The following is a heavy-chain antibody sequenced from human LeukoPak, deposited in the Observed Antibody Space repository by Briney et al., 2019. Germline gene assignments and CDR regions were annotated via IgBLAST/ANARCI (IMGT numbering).Heavy chain of an antibody. CDR3: AKGQAADWYFDL. V-gene: IGHV3-30*18. J-gene: IGHJ2*01. CDR2: ISNDGSNK. Sequence: GGSLRLSCVASGFTFSSYGMHWVRQAPGKGLEWVAVISNDGSNKYYEDSVKGRFTISRDNSKNTLYLQMNSLRAEDTAVYYCAKGQAADWYFDLWGRGTLVTVSS. D-gene: IGHD2-15*01. CDR1: GFTFSSYG.